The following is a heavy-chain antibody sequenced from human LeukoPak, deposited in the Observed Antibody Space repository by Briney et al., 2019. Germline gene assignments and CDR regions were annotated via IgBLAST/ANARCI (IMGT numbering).Heavy chain of an antibody. Sequence: AGSLRLSCAASGFTFSSYAMSWVRQAPGKGLEWVSAIGGSGGSTSYADSVKGRFTISRDNSKNTLYLQMNSLRAEDTAVYYCAKVSEYYYDSMDAFDIWGQGTMVTVSS. D-gene: IGHD3-22*01. CDR1: GFTFSSYA. CDR2: IGGSGGST. V-gene: IGHV3-23*01. CDR3: AKVSEYYYDSMDAFDI. J-gene: IGHJ3*02.